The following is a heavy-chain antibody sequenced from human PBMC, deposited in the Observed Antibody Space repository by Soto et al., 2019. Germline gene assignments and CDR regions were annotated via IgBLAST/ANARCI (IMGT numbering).Heavy chain of an antibody. D-gene: IGHD2-2*01. CDR1: GGDFSSYA. J-gene: IGHJ5*02. CDR2: IIPIFGTA. CDR3: ARAHCSSTSCYAWFDP. Sequence: QVQLVQSGAAVKKPGSSVKVSCKASGGDFSSYAISWVRQAPGQGLEWMGGIIPIFGTANYAQKFQGRVTITADKSTSTAYMELSSLRSEDTAVYYCARAHCSSTSCYAWFDPWGQGTLVTVSS. V-gene: IGHV1-69*06.